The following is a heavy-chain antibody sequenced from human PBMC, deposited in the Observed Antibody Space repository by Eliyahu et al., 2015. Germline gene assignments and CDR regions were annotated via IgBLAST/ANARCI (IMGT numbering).Heavy chain of an antibody. CDR2: IVVGSGNT. Sequence: QMQLVQSGPEVKKPGTSVKVSCKASGXXXXSXAVQWVRQARGQRLEWIGWIVVGSGNTNYAQKFQERVTITRDMSTSTAYMELSSLRSEDTAVYYCAATAHWGGSYSLDYWGQGTLVTVSS. CDR1: GXXXXSXA. CDR3: AATAHWGGSYSLDY. J-gene: IGHJ4*02. D-gene: IGHD1-26*01. V-gene: IGHV1-58*01.